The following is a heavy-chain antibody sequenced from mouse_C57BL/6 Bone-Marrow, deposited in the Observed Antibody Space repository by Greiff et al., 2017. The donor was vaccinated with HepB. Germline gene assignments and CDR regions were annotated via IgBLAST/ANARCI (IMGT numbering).Heavy chain of an antibody. CDR2: IDPNSGGT. V-gene: IGHV1-72*01. CDR1: GYTFTSYW. Sequence: QVQLQQPGAELVKPGASVKLSCKASGYTFTSYWMHWVKQRPGRGLEWIGRIDPNSGGTKYNEKFKSKATLTVDKPSSTAYMQLSSLTSEDSAVYYCARPIPICYDYGYYAMDYWGQGTSVTVSS. D-gene: IGHD2-4*01. J-gene: IGHJ4*01. CDR3: ARPIPICYDYGYYAMDY.